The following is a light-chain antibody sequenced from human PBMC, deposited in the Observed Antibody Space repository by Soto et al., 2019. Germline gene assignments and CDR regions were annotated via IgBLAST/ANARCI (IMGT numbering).Light chain of an antibody. Sequence: EIVMSQSPATLSVSPGERATLSCRASQSVSSDLAWYQQKPGQAPRLLTYGASTRATGIPARFSGSGSGTEFTLTISSLQSEDFAVYYCQQYNKWPWTFGQGTKVDIK. V-gene: IGKV3-15*01. J-gene: IGKJ1*01. CDR2: GAS. CDR1: QSVSSD. CDR3: QQYNKWPWT.